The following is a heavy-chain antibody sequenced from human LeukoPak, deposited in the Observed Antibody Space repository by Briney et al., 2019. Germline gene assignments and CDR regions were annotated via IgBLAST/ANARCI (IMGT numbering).Heavy chain of an antibody. CDR1: GGSISSSNW. V-gene: IGHV4-4*02. D-gene: IGHD4-17*01. J-gene: IGHJ3*02. CDR3: ARVDGDYGNGDAFDI. CDR2: IYHSGST. Sequence: SGTLSLTCAVSGGSISSSNWWGWVRQPPGKGLEWIGEIYHSGSTNYNPSLKSRVTISVDKSKNQFSLKLSSVTAADTAVYYCARVDGDYGNGDAFDIWGQGTMVTVSS.